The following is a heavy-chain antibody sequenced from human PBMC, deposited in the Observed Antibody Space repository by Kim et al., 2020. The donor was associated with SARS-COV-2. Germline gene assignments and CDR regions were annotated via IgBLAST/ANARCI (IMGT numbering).Heavy chain of an antibody. CDR1: GFTFSSYG. CDR3: ARGSSGWYYFDY. V-gene: IGHV3-33*01. Sequence: GGSLRLSCAASGFTFSSYGMHWVRQAPGKGLEWVAVIWYDGSNKYYADSVKGRFTISRDNSKNTLYLQMNSLRAEDTAVYYCARGSSGWYYFDYWGQGTLVTVSS. J-gene: IGHJ4*02. CDR2: IWYDGSNK. D-gene: IGHD6-19*01.